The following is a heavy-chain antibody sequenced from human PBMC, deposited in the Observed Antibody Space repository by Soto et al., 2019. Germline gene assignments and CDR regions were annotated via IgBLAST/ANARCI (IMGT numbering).Heavy chain of an antibody. CDR2: IIPILGIA. Sequence: QVQLVQSGAEVKKSGSSVKVSCMASGGTFSSYTISWVRQAPGQGLEWMGRIIPILGIAIYAQKFQGRVTITADKSTSTAYMELSSLRSEDTAVYYCASSQGGVLDYWGQGTLVTVSS. CDR1: GGTFSSYT. V-gene: IGHV1-69*02. J-gene: IGHJ4*02. CDR3: ASSQGGVLDY. D-gene: IGHD3-10*01.